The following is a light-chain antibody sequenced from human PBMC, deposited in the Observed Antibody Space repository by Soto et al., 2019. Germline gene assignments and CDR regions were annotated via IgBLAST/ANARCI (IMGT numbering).Light chain of an antibody. J-gene: IGLJ3*02. CDR3: CSYAGSNNLGV. CDR2: EVS. V-gene: IGLV2-8*01. CDR1: SSDVGGYNY. Sequence: QSALTQPPSASGSPGQSVTISCTGTSSDVGGYNYVSWYQQHPGKAPKLMIYEVSKRPSGVPDRFSGSKSGNTASLTVSGLQAEDEDDYYCCSYAGSNNLGVFGGGTKVTVL.